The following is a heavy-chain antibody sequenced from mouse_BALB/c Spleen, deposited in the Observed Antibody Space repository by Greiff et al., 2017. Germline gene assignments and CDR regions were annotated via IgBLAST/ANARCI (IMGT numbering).Heavy chain of an antibody. J-gene: IGHJ2*01. CDR3: ATYYYGSSYFGY. CDR1: GYTFTSYW. V-gene: IGHV1S41*01. CDR2: IAPGSGST. D-gene: IGHD1-1*01. Sequence: DLVKPGASVKLSCKASGYTFTSYWINWIKQRPGQGLEWIGRIAPGSGSTYYNEMFKGKATLTVDTSSSTAYIQLSSLSSEDSAVYFCATYYYGSSYFGYWGQGTTLTVSS.